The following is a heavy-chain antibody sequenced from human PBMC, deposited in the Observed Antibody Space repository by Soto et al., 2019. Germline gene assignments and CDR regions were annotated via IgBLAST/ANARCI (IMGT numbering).Heavy chain of an antibody. CDR2: ISSSSSYI. V-gene: IGHV3-21*01. D-gene: IGHD2-15*01. CDR3: AREYCSGGSCYHEFDY. CDR1: GFTFSSYS. Sequence: GGSLRLSCAASGFTFSSYSMNWVRQAPGKGLEWVSSISSSSSYIYYADSVKGRFTISRDNAKNSLYLQMNSLRAEDTAVYYCAREYCSGGSCYHEFDYWGQGTLVTVSS. J-gene: IGHJ4*02.